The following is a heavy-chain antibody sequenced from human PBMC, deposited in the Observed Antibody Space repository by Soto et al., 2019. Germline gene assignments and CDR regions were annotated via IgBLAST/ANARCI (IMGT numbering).Heavy chain of an antibody. Sequence: PGGSLRLSCAASGFTFRSYWRHWVRQAPGKGLVWVSRINSDGSSTSYADSVKGRFTISRDNAKNTLYLQMNSLRADDTAVYYCARDPPWIQLSMDVWGQGTTVTVSS. CDR3: ARDPPWIQLSMDV. CDR1: GFTFRSYW. CDR2: INSDGSST. V-gene: IGHV3-74*01. J-gene: IGHJ6*02. D-gene: IGHD5-18*01.